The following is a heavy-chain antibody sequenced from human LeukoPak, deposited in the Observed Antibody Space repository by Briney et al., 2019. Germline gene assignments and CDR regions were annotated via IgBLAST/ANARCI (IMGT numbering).Heavy chain of an antibody. Sequence: GGSLRLSCAASGFTVSSNYMSWVRQAPGKGLEWVSVIYSGGSTHYADSVKGRFTISRDNSKNTLYLQMNSLRAEDTAVYYCARESYYGSGSSSVGYWGQGTLVTVSS. CDR3: ARESYYGSGSSSVGY. D-gene: IGHD3-10*01. CDR1: GFTVSSNY. J-gene: IGHJ4*02. V-gene: IGHV3-66*02. CDR2: IYSGGST.